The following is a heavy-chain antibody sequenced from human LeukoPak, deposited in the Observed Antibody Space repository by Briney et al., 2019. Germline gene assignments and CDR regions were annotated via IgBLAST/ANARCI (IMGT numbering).Heavy chain of an antibody. CDR3: ARAYGSGSSYHPDY. V-gene: IGHV1-2*02. D-gene: IGHD3-10*01. Sequence: GASVKVSCKASGYTFTAYYMHWVRQAPGQGPEWMGWINPNSGGTNSSQKFQDGVTLTRDTSISTAYMELGSLRSDDTAIYYCARAYGSGSSYHPDYRGQGTLVTVSS. CDR2: INPNSGGT. J-gene: IGHJ4*02. CDR1: GYTFTAYY.